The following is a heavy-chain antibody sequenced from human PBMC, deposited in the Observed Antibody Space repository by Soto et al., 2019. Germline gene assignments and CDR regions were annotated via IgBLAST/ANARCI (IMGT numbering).Heavy chain of an antibody. Sequence: HPGGSLRLSCAASGFTFSSYGMHWVRQAPGKGLEWVAVIWYDGSNKYYADSVKGRFTISRDNSKNTLYLQMNSLRAEDTAVYYCAREVWGTTTVEKPDDAFDIWGQGTMVTVSS. D-gene: IGHD4-17*01. CDR2: IWYDGSNK. CDR1: GFTFSSYG. J-gene: IGHJ3*02. CDR3: AREVWGTTTVEKPDDAFDI. V-gene: IGHV3-33*01.